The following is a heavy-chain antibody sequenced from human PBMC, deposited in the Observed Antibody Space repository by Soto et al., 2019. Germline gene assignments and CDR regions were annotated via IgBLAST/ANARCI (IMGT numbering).Heavy chain of an antibody. CDR2: ISGSGRST. CDR3: AKVQLEEGATFDY. CDR1: GFTFSNYA. J-gene: IGHJ4*02. D-gene: IGHD1-26*01. V-gene: IGHV3-23*01. Sequence: PGGSLRLSCAASGFTFSNYAISGVRQAPGKGLEWVSTISGSGRSTYYADSVKGRFSISRDNSKNTLYLQMNSLRAEDTAVYYCAKVQLEEGATFDYWGQGTLVTVSS.